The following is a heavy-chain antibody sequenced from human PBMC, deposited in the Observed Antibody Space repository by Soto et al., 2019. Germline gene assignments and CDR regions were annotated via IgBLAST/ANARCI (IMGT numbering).Heavy chain of an antibody. V-gene: IGHV1-8*01. CDR2: MNPNSGNT. CDR3: ARREYSSSWYYHDDDGIDV. D-gene: IGHD6-13*01. CDR1: GYTFTSYD. J-gene: IGHJ6*02. Sequence: QVQLVQSGAEVKKPGASVKVSCKASGYTFTSYDINWVRQATGQGLEWMGWMNPNSGNTGYAQKFQGRVTMTSNTTISTGYRELGGMRSEATTEYYGARREYSSSWYYHDDDGIDVWGQGTRV.